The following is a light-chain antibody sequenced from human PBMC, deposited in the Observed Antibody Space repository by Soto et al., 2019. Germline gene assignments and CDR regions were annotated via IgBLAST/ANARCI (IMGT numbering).Light chain of an antibody. V-gene: IGKV1-33*01. CDR2: DAS. CDR1: QDISNY. J-gene: IGKJ5*01. CDR3: QQYDNLSIT. Sequence: DIQMTQSPSSLSASVGDRVTITCQASQDISNYLNWYQQKPAKAPKLLIYDASNLETGVPSRFSGSGSGTDFTFTISSLQPEDIATYYRQQYDNLSITFGQGTRLEIK.